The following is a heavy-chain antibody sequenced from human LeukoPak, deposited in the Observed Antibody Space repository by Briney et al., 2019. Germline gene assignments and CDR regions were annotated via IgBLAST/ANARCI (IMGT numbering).Heavy chain of an antibody. D-gene: IGHD3-22*01. CDR1: GGSFSGYY. Sequence: PSETLSLTCAVYGGSFSGYYWSWIRQPPGKGLEWIGEINHSGSTNYNPSLKSRVTISVDTSKNQFSLKLSSVTAADTAVYYCARVFPDSTGAYRYLDYWGQGMLVTVSS. V-gene: IGHV4-34*01. CDR3: ARVFPDSTGAYRYLDY. CDR2: INHSGST. J-gene: IGHJ4*02.